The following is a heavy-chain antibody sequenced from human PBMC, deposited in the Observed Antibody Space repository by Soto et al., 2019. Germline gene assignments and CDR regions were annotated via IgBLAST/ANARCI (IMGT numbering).Heavy chain of an antibody. V-gene: IGHV3-74*01. D-gene: IGHD5-18*01. J-gene: IGHJ4*02. Sequence: EVQLVESGGGLVQPWGSLRLSCAASGFTFSIYWMHWVRQVPGKGLEWVSRMNTDGSRTRYADSARGRFVISRDDAKSTLYLQMNKLRAEGTAVYYCAGGDGDQYDGHGYLGRHWGQGSLVTVSS. CDR3: AGGDGDQYDGHGYLGRH. CDR1: GFTFSIYW. CDR2: MNTDGSRT.